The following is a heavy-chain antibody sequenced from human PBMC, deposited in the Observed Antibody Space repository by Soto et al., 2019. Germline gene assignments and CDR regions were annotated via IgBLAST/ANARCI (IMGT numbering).Heavy chain of an antibody. V-gene: IGHV5-51*01. CDR1: GFNFPTFW. Sequence: PGESLKISCKHSGFNFPTFWIAWVRQMPGKGLEWMGTIYPDDSDTRYSPSFQGQVTISADKSIQTAYLQWGSLKASDTAMYYCARREDYFDYWGQGTLVTVS. CDR3: ARREDYFDY. CDR2: IYPDDSDT. J-gene: IGHJ4*02.